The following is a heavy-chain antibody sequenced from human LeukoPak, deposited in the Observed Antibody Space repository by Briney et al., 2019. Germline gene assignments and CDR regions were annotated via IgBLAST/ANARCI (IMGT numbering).Heavy chain of an antibody. CDR3: ATLHIVDTTLAG. CDR2: ISGGTSR. J-gene: IGHJ4*02. CDR1: GFSFSEQW. V-gene: IGHV3-74*01. D-gene: IGHD5-18*01. Sequence: GGSLRLSCAASGFSFSEQWMHWVRQAPGKGLVWVSRISGGTSRSYADSVEGRFTISRDNAKNTLYLQMDSLRDEDTAVYFCATLHIVDTTLAGWDQGTLVTVSS.